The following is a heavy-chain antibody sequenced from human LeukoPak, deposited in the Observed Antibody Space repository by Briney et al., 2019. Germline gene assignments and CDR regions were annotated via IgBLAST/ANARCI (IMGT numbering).Heavy chain of an antibody. V-gene: IGHV5-51*01. J-gene: IGHJ3*02. CDR2: IYPGDSDT. CDR1: GYSFTNYW. D-gene: IGHD2-15*01. Sequence: GESLKISCKGSGYSFTNYWIGWVRQMPGKGLEWMGIIYPGDSDTRYSPSSQGQVTISADKSISTAYLQWSSLKASDTAMYYCAKPSPRYCSGGTCDAFDIWGQGTMVTVSS. CDR3: AKPSPRYCSGGTCDAFDI.